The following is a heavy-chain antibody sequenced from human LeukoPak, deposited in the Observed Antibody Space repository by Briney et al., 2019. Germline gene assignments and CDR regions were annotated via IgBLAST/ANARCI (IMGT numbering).Heavy chain of an antibody. CDR2: IKQDGSEK. Sequence: GGSLRLSCAASGFTFSSYWMSWVRQAPGEGLEWVANIKQDGSEKYYVDSVKGRFTISRDNAKNSLYLQMNSLRAEDTAVYYCATTRVWGNYRYFDYWGQGTLVTVSS. CDR3: ATTRVWGNYRYFDY. CDR1: GFTFSSYW. D-gene: IGHD3-16*02. V-gene: IGHV3-7*01. J-gene: IGHJ4*02.